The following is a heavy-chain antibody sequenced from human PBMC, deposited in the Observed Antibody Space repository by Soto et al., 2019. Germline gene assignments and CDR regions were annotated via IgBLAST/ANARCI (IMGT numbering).Heavy chain of an antibody. CDR1: GGSISSGGYY. CDR3: ARIDESSGYHLRFDP. D-gene: IGHD3-22*01. J-gene: IGHJ5*02. Sequence: PSETLSLTCTVSGGSISSGGYYWSWIRQHPGKGLEWIGYIYYSGSTYYNPSLKSRVTISVDTSKNQFSLKLSSVTAADTAVYYCARIDESSGYHLRFDPWGQGALVTVSS. CDR2: IYYSGST. V-gene: IGHV4-31*03.